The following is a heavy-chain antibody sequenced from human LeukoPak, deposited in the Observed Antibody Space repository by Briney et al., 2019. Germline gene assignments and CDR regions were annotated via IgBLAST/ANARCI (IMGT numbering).Heavy chain of an antibody. CDR1: GFTFSSYW. D-gene: IGHD6-19*01. CDR3: ARGRAVAGSRGWFDP. CDR2: ISLDGSTT. V-gene: IGHV3-74*01. Sequence: GGSLRLSCVASGFTFSSYWMHWVRQAPGKGLVWVSRISLDGSTTTYADSVKGRFIISRDNAKNTVYLQMNSLRAEDTAVYYCARGRAVAGSRGWFDPWGQGTLVTVSS. J-gene: IGHJ5*02.